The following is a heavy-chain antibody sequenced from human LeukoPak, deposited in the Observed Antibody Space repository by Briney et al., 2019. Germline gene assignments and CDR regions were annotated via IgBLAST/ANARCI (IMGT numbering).Heavy chain of an antibody. Sequence: TGGSLRLSCAAPGFTFPDAWMSWVRQAPGKGLEWVGHVKSNTAGGTTDYAAPVKGRFTISRDDSKNTLYLQMNSLKTEDTALYYCVTEYYGSYNFWGQGALVTVSS. CDR2: VKSNTAGGTT. CDR3: VTEYYGSYNF. D-gene: IGHD1-26*01. CDR1: GFTFPDAW. J-gene: IGHJ4*02. V-gene: IGHV3-15*01.